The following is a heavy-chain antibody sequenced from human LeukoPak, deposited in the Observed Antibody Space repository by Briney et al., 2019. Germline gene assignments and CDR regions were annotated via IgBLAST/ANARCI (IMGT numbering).Heavy chain of an antibody. CDR1: GFTFSSYG. CDR3: ARGYSSGSYPSSDY. J-gene: IGHJ4*02. V-gene: IGHV3-30*02. Sequence: GGSLRLSCAASGFTFSSYGMHWVRQAPGKGLEWVAFIRYDGSNKYYADSVKGRFTISRDNAKNSLYLQMNSLRAEDTAVYYCARGYSSGSYPSSDYWGQGTLVTVSS. CDR2: IRYDGSNK. D-gene: IGHD6-19*01.